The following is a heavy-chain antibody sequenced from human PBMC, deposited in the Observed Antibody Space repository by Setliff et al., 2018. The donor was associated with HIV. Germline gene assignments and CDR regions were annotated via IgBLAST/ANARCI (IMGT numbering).Heavy chain of an antibody. J-gene: IGHJ6*03. Sequence: PSETLSLTCTVSGGSISSGGYYWSWIRQHPGKGLEWIGYIYYSGSTYYNPSLKSRVTISVDTSKNQFSLKLSSVTAVDTAVYYCARSKKRGDYYYYYYYMDVWGKGTTVTVSS. CDR1: GGSISSGGYY. CDR2: IYYSGST. V-gene: IGHV4-31*03. CDR3: ARSKKRGDYYYYYYYMDV. D-gene: IGHD3-16*01.